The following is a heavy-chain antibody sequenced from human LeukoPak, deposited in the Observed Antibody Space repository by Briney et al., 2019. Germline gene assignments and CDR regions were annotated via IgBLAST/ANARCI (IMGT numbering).Heavy chain of an antibody. D-gene: IGHD1-26*01. CDR2: FSGGGSRT. J-gene: IGHJ4*02. V-gene: IGHV3-23*01. CDR3: AKGEGGSYHQSFDY. Sequence: GGSLRLSCAASGFTFSNSAMHWVRQAPGKGLEWVSAFSGGGSRTYYADSVKGRFTISRDNSKNTLYLQMNSLRAEDTAVYYCAKGEGGSYHQSFDYWGQGTLVTVSS. CDR1: GFTFSNSA.